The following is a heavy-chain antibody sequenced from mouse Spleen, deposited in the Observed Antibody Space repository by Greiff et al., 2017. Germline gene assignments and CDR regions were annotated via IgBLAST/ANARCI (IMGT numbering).Heavy chain of an antibody. Sequence: EVQGVESGEGLVKPGGSLKLSCAASGFTFSSYAMSWVRQTPEKRLEWVAYISSGGDYIYYADTVKGRFTISRDNARNTLYLQMSSLKSEDTAMYYCTRETYDYAMDYWGQGTSVTVSS. CDR2: ISSGGDYI. CDR1: GFTFSSYA. J-gene: IGHJ4*01. V-gene: IGHV5-9-1*02. CDR3: TRETYDYAMDY. D-gene: IGHD5-1*01.